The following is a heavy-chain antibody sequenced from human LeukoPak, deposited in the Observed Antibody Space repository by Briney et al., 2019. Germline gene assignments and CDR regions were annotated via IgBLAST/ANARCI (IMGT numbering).Heavy chain of an antibody. D-gene: IGHD3-3*01. CDR1: GGTFSSYA. CDR2: IIPIFGTA. Sequence: SVKVSCKASGGTFSSYAISWVRQAPGQGLEWMGGIIPIFGTANYAQRFQGRVTITADESTSTAYMELSSLRSDDTAVYYCARDISGYDFWSGYNTYYYGMDVWGQGTTVTVSS. CDR3: ARDISGYDFWSGYNTYYYGMDV. V-gene: IGHV1-69*13. J-gene: IGHJ6*02.